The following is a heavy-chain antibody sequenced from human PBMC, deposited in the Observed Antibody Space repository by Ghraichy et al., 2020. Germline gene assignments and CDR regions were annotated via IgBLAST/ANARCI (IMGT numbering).Heavy chain of an antibody. CDR1: GFTFSSYG. CDR3: ARAGGPYYDFWSSFRYLDY. CDR2: IWYDGSNK. D-gene: IGHD3-3*01. J-gene: IGHJ4*02. Sequence: GGSLRLSCAASGFTFSSYGMHWVRQAPGKGLEWVAVIWYDGSNKYYADSVKGRFTISRDNSKNTLYLQMNSLRAEDTAVYYCARAGGPYYDFWSSFRYLDYWGQGTLVTVSS. V-gene: IGHV3-33*01.